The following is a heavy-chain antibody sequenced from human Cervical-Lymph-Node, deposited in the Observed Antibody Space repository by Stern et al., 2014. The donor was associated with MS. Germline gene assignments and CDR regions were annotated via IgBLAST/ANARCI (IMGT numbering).Heavy chain of an antibody. V-gene: IGHV5-51*01. CDR3: ARHVQGFDY. J-gene: IGHJ4*02. CDR1: GYSFTIYY. CDR2: IYPYDSDA. Sequence: EVQLVESGAEVKKPGESLKISCKLSGYSFTIYYIAWVRQMPGKGLEWMGVIYPYDSDATYSPSFQGQVTISADMSITTAYRQGSSLRASDTAMYYCARHVQGFDYWGQGTLVTVSS.